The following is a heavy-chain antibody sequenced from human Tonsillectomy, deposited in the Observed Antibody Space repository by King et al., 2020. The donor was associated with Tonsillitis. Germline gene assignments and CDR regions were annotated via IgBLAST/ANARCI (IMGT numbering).Heavy chain of an antibody. V-gene: IGHV3-23*04. CDR2: ISGSGGST. J-gene: IGHJ5*02. CDR1: GFTFSSYA. D-gene: IGHD6-19*01. CDR3: AKDSSGWYDLWFDP. Sequence: VQLVESGGGLVQPGGSLRLSCAASGFTFSSYAMSWVRQAPGKGLEWVSAISGSGGSTFYADSVKGRFTSSRDSSKNTLYLQMNSLRAEDTAVYYCAKDSSGWYDLWFDPWGHGTLVTVSS.